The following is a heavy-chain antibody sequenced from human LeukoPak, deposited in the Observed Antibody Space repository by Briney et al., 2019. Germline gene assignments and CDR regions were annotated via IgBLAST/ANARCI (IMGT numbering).Heavy chain of an antibody. CDR1: GYTFTSYA. D-gene: IGHD3-3*01. J-gene: IGHJ4*02. CDR3: ARGSYDFWSGYLDY. Sequence: ASVKVSCMASGYTFTSYAMHWVRQAPGQRLEWMGWINAGNGNTKYSQKFQGRVTITRDTSASTAYMELSSLRSEDTAVYYCARGSYDFWSGYLDYWGQGTLVTVSS. V-gene: IGHV1-3*01. CDR2: INAGNGNT.